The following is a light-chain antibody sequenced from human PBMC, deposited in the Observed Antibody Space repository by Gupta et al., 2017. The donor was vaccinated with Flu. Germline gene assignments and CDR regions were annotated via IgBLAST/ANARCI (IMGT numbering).Light chain of an antibody. CDR3: QQYDNLRLT. CDR1: QDISNY. CDR2: DAS. J-gene: IGKJ4*01. V-gene: IGKV1-33*01. Sequence: PSSLSASVEDRVTITCQASQDISNYLNWYQQKPGRAPKLLIFDASNLEAGAPSRFSGSGSGTDFTFTISSLQPEDIATYYCQQYDNLRLTFGGGTKVEIK.